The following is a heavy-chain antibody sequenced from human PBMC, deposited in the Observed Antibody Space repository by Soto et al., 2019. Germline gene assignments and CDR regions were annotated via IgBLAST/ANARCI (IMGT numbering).Heavy chain of an antibody. V-gene: IGHV4-4*02. CDR2: IYHSGST. CDR3: ARGQRYFDAPIDY. CDR1: GGSISSNNW. D-gene: IGHD3-9*01. Sequence: SETLSLTCAVSGGSISSNNWWTWVRQPPGKGLEWIGEIYHSGSTNYNPSLKSRVTISVDTSKNQFSLKLSSVTAADTAVYYCARGQRYFDAPIDYWGQGTLVTVSS. J-gene: IGHJ4*02.